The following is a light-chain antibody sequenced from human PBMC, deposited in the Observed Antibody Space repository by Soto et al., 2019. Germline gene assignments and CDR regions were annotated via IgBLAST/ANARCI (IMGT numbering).Light chain of an antibody. CDR2: EVN. CDR3: CSYAGSSPHV. Sequence: QPVLTQPASVSGSPGQSITISCTGTSSDVGSYDLVSWYQQHPGTAPKLMIFEVNKRPSGVSNRFSGSKSGNTASLTISGLQAEDEADYYCCSYAGSSPHVFGTGTKVTVL. J-gene: IGLJ1*01. V-gene: IGLV2-23*02. CDR1: SSDVGSYDL.